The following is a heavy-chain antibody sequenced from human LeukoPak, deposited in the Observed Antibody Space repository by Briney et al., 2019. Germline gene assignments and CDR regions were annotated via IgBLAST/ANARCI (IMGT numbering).Heavy chain of an antibody. CDR1: GGTFSSYA. D-gene: IGHD3-3*01. Sequence: GASVKVSCEASGGTFSSYAISWVRQAPGQGLEWMGGIIPIFGTANYAQEFQGRVTITADESTSTAYMGLSSLRSEDTAVYYCARAGQHYDFWSGYYTFDYWGQGTLVTVSS. J-gene: IGHJ4*02. CDR3: ARAGQHYDFWSGYYTFDY. V-gene: IGHV1-69*13. CDR2: IIPIFGTA.